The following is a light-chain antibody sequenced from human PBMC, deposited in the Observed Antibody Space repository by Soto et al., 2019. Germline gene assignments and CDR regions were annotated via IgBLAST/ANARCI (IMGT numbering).Light chain of an antibody. J-gene: IGKJ2*01. V-gene: IGKV1-39*01. CDR1: QSISNY. CDR3: QQSYSTPYT. Sequence: DIQMTQSPSSLSASVGDRVTITCRASQSISNYLNWYQQKPGKAPKLLIYAASSLQSGVPSRFGCSGSGTDFTLTISSLQPEDFATYYCQQSYSTPYTFGQGTKLEIK. CDR2: AAS.